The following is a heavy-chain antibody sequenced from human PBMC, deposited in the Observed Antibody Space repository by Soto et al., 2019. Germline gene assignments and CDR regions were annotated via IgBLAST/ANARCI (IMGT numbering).Heavy chain of an antibody. CDR1: GGSISSGGYY. CDR2: IYYSGST. J-gene: IGHJ6*02. Sequence: SETLSLTCTVSGGSISSGGYYWSWIRQHPGKGLEWIGYIYYSGSTYYNPSLKSRVTISVDTSKNRFSLKLSSVTAADTAVYYCARAIVLVPAALYYYYGMDVWGQGTTVTVSS. D-gene: IGHD2-2*01. V-gene: IGHV4-31*03. CDR3: ARAIVLVPAALYYYYGMDV.